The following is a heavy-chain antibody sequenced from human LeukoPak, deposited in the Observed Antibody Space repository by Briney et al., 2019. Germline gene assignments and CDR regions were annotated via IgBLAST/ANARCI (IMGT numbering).Heavy chain of an antibody. CDR1: GFIFSDHA. D-gene: IGHD6-19*01. J-gene: IGHJ4*02. V-gene: IGHV3-23*01. Sequence: GGSLRLPCAASGFIFSDHAMNWVRQAPGKGLEWVSSLSETGDTTDYADSVKGRFTISRDNSKNTLYLQMNSLRPDDTAVYYCAKQWLVGIWGQGTLVTVSS. CDR3: AKQWLVGI. CDR2: LSETGDTT.